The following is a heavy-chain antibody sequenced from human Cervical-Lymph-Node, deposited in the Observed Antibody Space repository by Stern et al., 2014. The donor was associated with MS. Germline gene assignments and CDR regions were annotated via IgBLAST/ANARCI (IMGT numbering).Heavy chain of an antibody. CDR3: ARVHWDWGGCNIIACYKGWFDS. CDR1: GGSVSSGSYS. D-gene: IGHD2-2*02. V-gene: IGHV4-61*01. CDR2: IHYSGSG. Sequence: QVQLQESGPGLVKPSETLSLSCTVSGGSVSSGSYSWGWFRQPPGKGLQWIGYIHYSGSGSYNPSLESRVTISVDTSKNQFSLNLSSVTAADTAAYFCARVHWDWGGCNIIACYKGWFDSWGQGTLVTVSS. J-gene: IGHJ5*01.